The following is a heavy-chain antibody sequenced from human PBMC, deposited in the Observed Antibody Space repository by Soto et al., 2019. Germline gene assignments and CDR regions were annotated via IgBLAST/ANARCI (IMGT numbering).Heavy chain of an antibody. CDR2: ISSNGGST. CDR3: ANDFVREDMVVGVVANWLET. J-gene: IGHJ5*01. Sequence: SGGSLRLSCAASGFTFSSYAMHWVRQAPGKGLEYVSAISSNGGSTYYANSVKGRFTISRDNSKNTLYLQMGSLRAEDMAVYYCANDFVREDMVVGVVANWLETWGHGTQGTVAS. V-gene: IGHV3-64*01. CDR1: GFTFSSYA. D-gene: IGHD2-15*01.